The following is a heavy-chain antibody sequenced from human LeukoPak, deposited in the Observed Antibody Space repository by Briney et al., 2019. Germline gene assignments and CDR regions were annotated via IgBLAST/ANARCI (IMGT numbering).Heavy chain of an antibody. CDR3: ASPDYDDSSGYRSGAFDI. V-gene: IGHV4-39*07. J-gene: IGHJ3*02. CDR1: GGSISSSSYY. CDR2: IYYSGST. Sequence: SETLSLTCTVSGGSISSSSYYWGWIRQPPGKGLDWIGSIYYSGSTYYNPSLKSRVTISVDTSKNQFSLKLSSVTAADTAMYYCASPDYDDSSGYRSGAFDIWGQGTMVTVSS. D-gene: IGHD3-22*01.